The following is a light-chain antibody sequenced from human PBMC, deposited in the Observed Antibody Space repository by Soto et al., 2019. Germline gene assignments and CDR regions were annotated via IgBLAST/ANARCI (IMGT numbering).Light chain of an antibody. CDR1: QSVSSSS. CDR2: GAS. Sequence: EIVLTQSPGTLSLSPGERATLSCRASQSVSSSSLAWYQQKFGQAPRLLIYGASSRATGIPDRFSGSGSGTDFTLTISRLEPEDFAVYYCQQYGSSPKTFGQGTKLEIK. V-gene: IGKV3-20*01. J-gene: IGKJ2*01. CDR3: QQYGSSPKT.